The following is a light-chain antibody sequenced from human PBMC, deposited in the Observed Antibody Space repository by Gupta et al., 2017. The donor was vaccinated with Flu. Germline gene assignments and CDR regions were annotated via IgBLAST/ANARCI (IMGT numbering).Light chain of an antibody. CDR3: QQRSNWPPRYT. CDR2: DAS. J-gene: IGKJ2*01. CDR1: QSVSSY. V-gene: IGKV3-11*01. Sequence: TLSLSPGERAALSGRASQSVSSYLAWYQQKPGQAPRLLIYDASNRATGIPARFSGSGSGTDFTLTISSLEPEDFAVYYCQQRSNWPPRYTFGQGTKLEIK.